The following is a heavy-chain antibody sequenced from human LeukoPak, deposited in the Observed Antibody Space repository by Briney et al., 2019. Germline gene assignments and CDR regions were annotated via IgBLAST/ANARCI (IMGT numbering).Heavy chain of an antibody. Sequence: SVKVSCKASGGTFSSYTISWVRQAPGQGLERMGGIIPIFGTATYAQKFQGRVTITADESTSTAYMELSSLRSEDTAVYYCAIIGCSSTSCPDYWGQGTLVTVSS. D-gene: IGHD2-2*01. J-gene: IGHJ4*02. CDR1: GGTFSSYT. V-gene: IGHV1-69*13. CDR2: IIPIFGTA. CDR3: AIIGCSSTSCPDY.